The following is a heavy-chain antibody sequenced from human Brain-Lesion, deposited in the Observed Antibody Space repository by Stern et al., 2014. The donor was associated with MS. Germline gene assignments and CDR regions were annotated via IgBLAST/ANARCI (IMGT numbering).Heavy chain of an antibody. CDR3: ARHDSVPRPSQLYSARDRGPGYFDY. CDR2: IYYSGFT. CDR1: GGSISSSTYY. V-gene: IGHV4-39*01. J-gene: IGHJ4*02. D-gene: IGHD1-26*01. Sequence: QVQLQESGPGLVKPSETLSLTCTVSGGSISSSTYYRAWIRQPPGKGLEWIGNIYYSGFTYNNPSPKSRVTTSVDMSKNQLSLKLSSGAAADTAIYYCARHDSVPRPSQLYSARDRGPGYFDYWGQGTLVTVSS.